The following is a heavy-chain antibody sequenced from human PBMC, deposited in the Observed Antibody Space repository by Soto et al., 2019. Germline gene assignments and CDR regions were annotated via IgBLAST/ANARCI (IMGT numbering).Heavy chain of an antibody. V-gene: IGHV3-30*18. Sequence: GGSLRLSCAASGFTFSSYGMHWVRQAPGKGLEWVAVISYDGSNKYYADSVKGRFTISRDNSKNTLYLQMNSLRAEDTAVYYCAKELRYFDRPQFGYWGQGTLVTVSS. CDR1: GFTFSSYG. CDR3: AKELRYFDRPQFGY. J-gene: IGHJ4*02. CDR2: ISYDGSNK. D-gene: IGHD3-9*01.